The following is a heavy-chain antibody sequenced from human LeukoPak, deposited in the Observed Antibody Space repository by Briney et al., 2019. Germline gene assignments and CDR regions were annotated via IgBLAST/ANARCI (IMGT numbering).Heavy chain of an antibody. J-gene: IGHJ4*02. CDR2: TKQDGSEK. V-gene: IGHV3-7*05. D-gene: IGHD3/OR15-3a*01. CDR3: ASTSGLGAF. CDR1: GFTFSRYW. Sequence: PGGSLRLSCAASGFTFSRYWMSWVRQAPGKGLEWVANTKQDGSEKNYVDSVEGRFTISRDNAKNSLYLQMNSLRAEDTAVYYCASTSGLGAFWGQGTLVTVSS.